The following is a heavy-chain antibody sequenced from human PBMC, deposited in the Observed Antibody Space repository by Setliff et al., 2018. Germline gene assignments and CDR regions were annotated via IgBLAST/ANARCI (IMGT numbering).Heavy chain of an antibody. D-gene: IGHD6-19*01. J-gene: IGHJ1*01. CDR2: INHSGNT. V-gene: IGHV4-4*02. CDR1: GGSISSSDSNTNW. Sequence: PSETLSLTCAVSGGSISSSDSNTNWWSWVRQPPGKGLEWIGEINHSGNTNYNPSLKSRVTVSVDKPKNQFSLKLSSVTAADTAVYYCAKDSSGWPHSLISYFQHWGQGTLVTVSS. CDR3: AKDSSGWPHSLISYFQH.